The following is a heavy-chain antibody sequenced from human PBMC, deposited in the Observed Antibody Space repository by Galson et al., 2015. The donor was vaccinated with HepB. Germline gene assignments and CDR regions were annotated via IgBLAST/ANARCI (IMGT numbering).Heavy chain of an antibody. CDR1: GYTFTSSA. D-gene: IGHD3-10*01. J-gene: IGHJ3*02. Sequence: VKVSCKASGYTFTSSAMNWVRQAPGQGLEWMGWINTNTGNPTYAQGFTGRFVFSLDTSVSTAYLQISSLKAEDTAVYYCASRYGSGSYLVAFDTWGQGTMVTVSS. V-gene: IGHV7-4-1*02. CDR2: INTNTGNP. CDR3: ASRYGSGSYLVAFDT.